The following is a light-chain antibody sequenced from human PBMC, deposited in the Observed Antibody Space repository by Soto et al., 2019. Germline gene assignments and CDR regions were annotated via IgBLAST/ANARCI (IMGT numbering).Light chain of an antibody. CDR3: QQYNNWPPYT. J-gene: IGKJ2*01. V-gene: IGKV3-15*01. CDR1: QSVSSS. CDR2: GAS. Sequence: EIVMTQSPGTLSVSPGERATLSCRASQSVSSSLAWYQQRPGQAPRLLIYGASTRATGVPARFSGSGSGTEFTLTITSLQSEDFAVYYCQQYNNWPPYTFGQGTMLQIK.